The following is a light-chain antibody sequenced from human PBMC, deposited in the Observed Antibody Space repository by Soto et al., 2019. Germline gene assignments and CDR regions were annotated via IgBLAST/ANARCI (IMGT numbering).Light chain of an antibody. V-gene: IGLV2-14*01. CDR2: VVS. Sequence: QSALTQPASVSGSPGQSITISCTGTSSDVGGYKYVSWYQQHPDKAPELMIYVVSNRPSGVSNRFSGSKSGNTASLTISGLQAEDEAVYYCGSYTSSDTPYVFGTGTKLTVL. CDR3: GSYTSSDTPYV. J-gene: IGLJ1*01. CDR1: SSDVGGYKY.